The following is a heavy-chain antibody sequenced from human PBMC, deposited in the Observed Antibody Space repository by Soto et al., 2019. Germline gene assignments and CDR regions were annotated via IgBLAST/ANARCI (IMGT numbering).Heavy chain of an antibody. V-gene: IGHV1-2*06. CDR2: IKTDSGDT. J-gene: IGHJ5*02. Sequence: QVQLVQSGAEVKRPGASVRVSCRASRYTFTSYDIYWVRQAPGQGLEWMGRIKTDSGDTDHAQNFQGRVTMTRDTSINTAYMELNNLVSDDTAVYYCARRSSTYLNEIIYDPWGQGTLVTVSS. CDR1: RYTFTSYD. CDR3: ARRSSTYLNEIIYDP. D-gene: IGHD3-10*01.